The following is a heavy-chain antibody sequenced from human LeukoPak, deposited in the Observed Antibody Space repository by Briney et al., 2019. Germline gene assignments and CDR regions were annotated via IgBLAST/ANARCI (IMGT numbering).Heavy chain of an antibody. CDR3: ARHYVDYDSSGYPDY. Sequence: SETLSLTCTVSGGSISTYYWSWIRQPAGKGLEWIGRIYNSGSTSYNPSLKSRATISVDTSKNQFSLKLSSVTAADTAVYYCARHYVDYDSSGYPDYWGQGTLVTVSS. D-gene: IGHD3-22*01. V-gene: IGHV4-4*07. CDR2: IYNSGST. CDR1: GGSISTYY. J-gene: IGHJ4*02.